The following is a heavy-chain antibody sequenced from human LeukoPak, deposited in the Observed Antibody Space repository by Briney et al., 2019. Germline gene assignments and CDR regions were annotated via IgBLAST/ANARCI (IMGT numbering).Heavy chain of an antibody. V-gene: IGHV3-21*01. D-gene: IGHD1-26*01. CDR1: GFTFSSYS. Sequence: RPGGSLRLSCAASGFTFSSYSMNWVRQAPGKGLEWVSSISSSSSYIYYADSVKGRFTISRDNSKNTLYLQMNSLRAEDTAVYYCARESPEGAFDYWGQGTLVTVSS. J-gene: IGHJ4*02. CDR3: ARESPEGAFDY. CDR2: ISSSSSYI.